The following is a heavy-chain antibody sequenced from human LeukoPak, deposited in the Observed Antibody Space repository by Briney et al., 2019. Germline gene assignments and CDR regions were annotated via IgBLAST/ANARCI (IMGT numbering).Heavy chain of an antibody. D-gene: IGHD3-22*01. CDR2: IYYSGST. J-gene: IGHJ4*02. V-gene: IGHV4-39*07. Sequence: NPSETLSLTCTVSGGSISSSSYYWGWIRQPPGKGLEWIGSIYYSGSTNYNPSLKSRVTISVDKSKNQFSLKLSSVTAADTAVYYCARSPTSYYYDSSGYNYFDYWGQGTLVTVSS. CDR1: GGSISSSSYY. CDR3: ARSPTSYYYDSSGYNYFDY.